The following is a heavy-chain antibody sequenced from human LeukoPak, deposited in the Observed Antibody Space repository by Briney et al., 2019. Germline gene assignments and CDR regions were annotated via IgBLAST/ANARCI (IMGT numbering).Heavy chain of an antibody. V-gene: IGHV4-59*08. D-gene: IGHD6-19*01. J-gene: IGHJ4*02. CDR3: ARLSSGWYIKY. CDR2: IYYSGST. Sequence: SETLSLTCTVSGGSISSYYWTWIRQPPGKGLEWIGYIYYSGSTNYSPSLKSRVTISVDTSKNQFSLRLSSVTAADTAVYYCARLSSGWYIKYWGQGTLVTVSS. CDR1: GGSISSYY.